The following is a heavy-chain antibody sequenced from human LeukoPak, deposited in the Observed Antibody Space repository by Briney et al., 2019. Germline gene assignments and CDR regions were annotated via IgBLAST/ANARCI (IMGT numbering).Heavy chain of an antibody. Sequence: SQTLSLTCTVSGGSISSGGYYWSWIRQHPGKGLEWIGYIYYSGSTYYNPSLKSRVTISVDTSKNQFSLKLSSVTAADTAVYYCARDAVLGYCSGGSCYRGAFDIWGQGTMVTVSS. CDR2: IYYSGST. CDR3: ARDAVLGYCSGGSCYRGAFDI. CDR1: GGSISSGGYY. D-gene: IGHD2-15*01. V-gene: IGHV4-31*03. J-gene: IGHJ3*02.